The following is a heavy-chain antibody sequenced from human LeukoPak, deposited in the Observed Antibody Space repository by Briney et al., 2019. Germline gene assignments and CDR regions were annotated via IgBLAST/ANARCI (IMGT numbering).Heavy chain of an antibody. J-gene: IGHJ3*02. CDR3: ARATAMVTPDTFDI. V-gene: IGHV3-7*01. D-gene: IGHD5-18*01. Sequence: QPGGSLRLSCAASGFTVTNYWITSVRQAPGEGLEWVAHIKRDGSEKYYVDSVKGRFTISRDNAKNSLYLQMNRLRAADTAVYYCARATAMVTPDTFDIWGQGTMVTVSS. CDR2: IKRDGSEK. CDR1: GFTVTNYW.